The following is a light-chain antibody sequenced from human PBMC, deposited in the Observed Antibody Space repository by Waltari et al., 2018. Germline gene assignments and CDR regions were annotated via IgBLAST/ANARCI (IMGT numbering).Light chain of an antibody. CDR1: QSISKW. Sequence: DIQMTQSPSTLSASVGDRVIITCRASQSISKWLAWSQQKPGKAPNLLIYKASTLESGVPSRFSGSGSGTDFTLTISSLQPDDFATYYCQQYNSYSLLTFGGGTKIEIK. V-gene: IGKV1-5*03. CDR2: KAS. J-gene: IGKJ4*01. CDR3: QQYNSYSLLT.